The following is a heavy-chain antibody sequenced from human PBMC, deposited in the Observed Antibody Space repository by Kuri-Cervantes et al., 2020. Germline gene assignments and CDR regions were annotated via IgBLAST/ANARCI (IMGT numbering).Heavy chain of an antibody. V-gene: IGHV1-18*01. D-gene: IGHD2-15*01. CDR2: VSAYNGDT. CDR3: ARGYCSDDSCYSWYYGMDV. Sequence: ASVKVSCKTSGYTFSNYGISWVRQAPGQGLEWMGWVSAYNGDTKYAPKLQGRVTMTTDTSTSTAYMELRSLTSDDTAVYYCARGYCSDDSCYSWYYGMDVWGQGTTVTVSS. J-gene: IGHJ6*02. CDR1: GYTFSNYG.